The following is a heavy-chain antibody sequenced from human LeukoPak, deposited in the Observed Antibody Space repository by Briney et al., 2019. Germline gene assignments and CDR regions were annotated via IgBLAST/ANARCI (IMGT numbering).Heavy chain of an antibody. D-gene: IGHD2-15*01. J-gene: IGHJ4*02. CDR1: GFTFSSYA. Sequence: GGSLRLSCAASGFTFSSYAMSWVRQAPGKGLEWIGFIRSKAYGGTTEYAASVKGRFTISRDDSKSIAYLQMNSLKTEDTAVYYCTRGSPTPYCSGGSCYFDYWGQGTLVTVSS. CDR2: IRSKAYGGTT. V-gene: IGHV3-49*04. CDR3: TRGSPTPYCSGGSCYFDY.